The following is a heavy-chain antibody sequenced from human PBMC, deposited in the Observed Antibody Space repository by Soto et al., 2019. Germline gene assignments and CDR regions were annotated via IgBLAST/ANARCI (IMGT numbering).Heavy chain of an antibody. D-gene: IGHD2-15*01. CDR3: ARQAPLSLYCSSTSCPGCSGGSCYSGGTWGMDV. Sequence: EVQLVQSGAEVKKPGESLKISCKGSGYSFTSYWIGWVRQMPGKGLEWMGIIYPGDSDTRYSPSFQGQVTISADKSISTAYLQWSSLKASDTAMYYCARQAPLSLYCSSTSCPGCSGGSCYSGGTWGMDVWGKGTTVTVSS. CDR1: GYSFTSYW. V-gene: IGHV5-51*01. J-gene: IGHJ6*03. CDR2: IYPGDSDT.